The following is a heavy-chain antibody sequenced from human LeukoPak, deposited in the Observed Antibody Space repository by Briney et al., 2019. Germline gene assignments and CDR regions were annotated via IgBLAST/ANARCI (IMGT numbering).Heavy chain of an antibody. CDR1: GFTFSDYY. CDR3: ARDRGNSDPGDWFDS. J-gene: IGHJ5*01. V-gene: IGHV3-11*01. Sequence: GGSLRLSCAASGFTFSDYYMSRIHQAPGKGLEWVSYISGSSSTVYYAASVRGRFTISRDNAKNSLFLQMNSLRAEDTAVYYCARDRGNSDPGDWFDSWGQGTLVTVSS. CDR2: ISGSSSTV. D-gene: IGHD4-23*01.